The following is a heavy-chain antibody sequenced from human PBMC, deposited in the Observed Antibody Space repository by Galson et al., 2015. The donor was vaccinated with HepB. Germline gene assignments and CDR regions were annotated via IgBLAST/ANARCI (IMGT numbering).Heavy chain of an antibody. CDR2: IYSGGST. J-gene: IGHJ6*02. CDR1: GVIVSSNY. CDR3: AKQFSDGKPKYGMDV. V-gene: IGHV3-53*01. D-gene: IGHD2-15*01. Sequence: SLRLSCAASGVIVSSNYMSWVRQAPGEGLEWVSLIYSGGSTNYAASVKGRFTISRDNSKTTLYLQMNSLRAEDTAVYYCAKQFSDGKPKYGMDVWGQGTTVTVSS.